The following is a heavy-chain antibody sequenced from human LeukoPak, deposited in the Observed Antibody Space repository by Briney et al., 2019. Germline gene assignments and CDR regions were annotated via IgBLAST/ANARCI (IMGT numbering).Heavy chain of an antibody. J-gene: IGHJ6*02. D-gene: IGHD6-19*01. CDR1: GFTFDDYA. CDR3: AKVRIAVAGIRGHYYYGMDV. V-gene: IGHV3-9*01. CDR2: ISWSGDKV. Sequence: GGSLRLSCVASGFTFDDYAMHWVRQAPGKGLEWVSGISWSGDKVGYEDSVQGRFTISRDNAKNSLYLQMNSLRAEDTALYYCAKVRIAVAGIRGHYYYGMDVWGQGTTVTVSS.